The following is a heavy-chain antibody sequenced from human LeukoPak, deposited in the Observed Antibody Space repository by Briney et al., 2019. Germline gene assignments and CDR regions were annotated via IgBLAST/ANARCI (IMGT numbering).Heavy chain of an antibody. D-gene: IGHD3-10*01. Sequence: ASVKVSCKHSRYTFTSYGIRWVRQAPGQGLERMGWISAYNGNTNYAQKLQGRVTMTPDTSTSTAYMELRSLRSDDTAVYYCARDHRWITMVRGVTLAAFDIWGQGTMVTVSS. CDR1: RYTFTSYG. J-gene: IGHJ3*02. CDR2: ISAYNGNT. CDR3: ARDHRWITMVRGVTLAAFDI. V-gene: IGHV1-18*01.